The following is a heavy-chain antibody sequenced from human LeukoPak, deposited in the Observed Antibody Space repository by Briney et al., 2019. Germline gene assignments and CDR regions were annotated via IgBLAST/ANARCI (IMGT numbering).Heavy chain of an antibody. CDR3: ARGGYSYGFYYYYMDV. CDR2: IYSGGST. D-gene: IGHD5-18*01. V-gene: IGHV3-53*01. CDR1: GFTFSSYG. Sequence: GGSLRLSCAASGFTFSSYGMSWVRQAPGKGLEWVSVIYSGGSTYYADSVKGRFTISRDNSKNTLYLQMNSLRAEDTAVYYCARGGYSYGFYYYYMDVWGKGTTVTISS. J-gene: IGHJ6*03.